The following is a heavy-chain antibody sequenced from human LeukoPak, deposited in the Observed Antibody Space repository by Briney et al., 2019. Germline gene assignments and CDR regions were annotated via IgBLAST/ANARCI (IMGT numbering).Heavy chain of an antibody. D-gene: IGHD6-6*01. CDR1: GGSISSSSYY. J-gene: IGHJ4*02. CDR3: ARGSWQLAEEVH. CDR2: IYYSGST. Sequence: SETLSLTCTVSGGSISSSSYYWGWIRQPPGKVLEWIGSIYYSGSTYYNPSLKSRVTISVDTSKNQFSLKLSSVTAADTAVYYCARGSWQLAEEVHWGQGTLVTVSS. V-gene: IGHV4-39*07.